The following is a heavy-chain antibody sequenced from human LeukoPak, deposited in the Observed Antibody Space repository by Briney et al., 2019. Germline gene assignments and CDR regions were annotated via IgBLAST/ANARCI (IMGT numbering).Heavy chain of an antibody. V-gene: IGHV4-39*01. CDR1: GGAISSSSYY. D-gene: IGHD5-12*01. CDR3: ARRPTSSGYDPPFDY. CDR2: IYYSGST. Sequence: PSETLSLTCTVSGGAISSSSYYWGWIRQPPGKGLEWIGSIYYSGSTYYNPSLKSRVTITVDTSKNQFSLKLSSVTAADTAVYYCARRPTSSGYDPPFDYWGQGTLATVSS. J-gene: IGHJ4*02.